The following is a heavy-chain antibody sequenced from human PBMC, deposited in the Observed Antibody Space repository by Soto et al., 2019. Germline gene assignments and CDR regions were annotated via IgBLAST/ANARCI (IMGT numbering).Heavy chain of an antibody. V-gene: IGHV4-61*01. CDR1: GGSVSSGSYY. D-gene: IGHD1-7*01. Sequence: QVQLQESGPGLVKPSETLSLTCTVSGGSVSSGSYYWSWIRQPPGKGLEWIGCLYYSGNTNYNPSLKSGVTISVDTSKNQFSLKLSSVTAADTAVYYCARVPTGTTWVTSEYWGQGTLVTVSS. CDR2: LYYSGNT. CDR3: ARVPTGTTWVTSEY. J-gene: IGHJ4*02.